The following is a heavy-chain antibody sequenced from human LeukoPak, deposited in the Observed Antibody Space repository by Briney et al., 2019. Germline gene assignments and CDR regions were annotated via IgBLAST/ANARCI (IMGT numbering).Heavy chain of an antibody. Sequence: GRSLRLSCAASGFNFGSYAMHWVRQAPDRGLEWVAVIWFDGSNERYADSVKGRFTISRDDSKSTLYLQMNSLRPDDTAVYYCARPSRGWPWGDYWGQGTLVTVSS. CDR3: ARPSRGWPWGDY. CDR2: IWFDGSNE. V-gene: IGHV3-33*01. J-gene: IGHJ4*02. D-gene: IGHD6-19*01. CDR1: GFNFGSYA.